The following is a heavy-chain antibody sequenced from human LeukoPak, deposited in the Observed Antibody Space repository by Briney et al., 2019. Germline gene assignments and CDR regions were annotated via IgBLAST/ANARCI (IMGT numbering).Heavy chain of an antibody. CDR1: GGSISSSSYY. CDR3: ARGGCSSSSCYNYYHGLDV. CDR2: IYYSGST. V-gene: IGHV4-39*07. J-gene: IGHJ6*02. D-gene: IGHD2-2*02. Sequence: SETLSLTCTVSGGSISSSSYYWGWIRQPPGKGLEWIGSIYYSGSTYYNPSLKSRVTISVDTSKNQFSLQLSSVTAADTAVYSCARGGCSSSSCYNYYHGLDVWGQGTRVTVSS.